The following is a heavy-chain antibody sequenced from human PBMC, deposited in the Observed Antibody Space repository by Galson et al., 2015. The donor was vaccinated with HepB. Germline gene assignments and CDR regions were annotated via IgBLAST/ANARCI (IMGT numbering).Heavy chain of an antibody. CDR1: GYTFTSYY. CDR2: INPSGGST. D-gene: IGHD2-2*01. J-gene: IGHJ3*02. Sequence: SVKVSCKASGYTFTSYYMHWVRQAPGQGLEWMGIINPSGGSTSYAQKFQGRVTMTRDTSTSTVYMELSSLRSEDTAVYYCARSRLVVGYCSSTSCYGAFDIWGQGTMVTVSS. CDR3: ARSRLVVGYCSSTSCYGAFDI. V-gene: IGHV1-46*01.